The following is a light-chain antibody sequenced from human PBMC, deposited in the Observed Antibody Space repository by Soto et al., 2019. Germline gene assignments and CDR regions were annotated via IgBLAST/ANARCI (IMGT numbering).Light chain of an antibody. J-gene: IGKJ5*01. CDR1: QSVNSSY. V-gene: IGKV3-20*01. CDR3: QQYGSSLIT. CDR2: GAS. Sequence: ELVVTQSPGTLSLSPGERATLSCRASQSVNSSYLACYQQKPGQAPRLLIYGASSRATGIPDRFSGRGSGTDFTLTISRLEPEDWAVYYCQQYGSSLITFGNGTRLEIK.